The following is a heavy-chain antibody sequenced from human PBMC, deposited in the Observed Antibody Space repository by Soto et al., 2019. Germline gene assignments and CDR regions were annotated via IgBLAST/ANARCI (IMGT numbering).Heavy chain of an antibody. CDR2: IYYTGIT. CDR3: AKGSLPPLLHYYYYGMDV. V-gene: IGHV4-59*08. Sequence: PSETLSLTCTVSYASINNYHWTWIRQPPGKGLEWIAYIYYTGITNFNPSLKSRVTISMDTSKNQFSLKLRSVTAADTAVYYCAKGSLPPLLHYYYYGMDVWGQGTTVT. J-gene: IGHJ6*02. D-gene: IGHD2-15*01. CDR1: YASINNYH.